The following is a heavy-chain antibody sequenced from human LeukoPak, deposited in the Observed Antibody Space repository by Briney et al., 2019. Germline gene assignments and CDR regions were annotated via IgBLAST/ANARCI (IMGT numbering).Heavy chain of an antibody. J-gene: IGHJ5*02. D-gene: IGHD3-10*01. Sequence: SETLSLTCSVSGDSISSYYWSWIRQPPGKGLEWIGDIYYSGSSKYNPSLKSRVTISVDTSKNEFSLKLSSVTAADTAVYYCARDLTFITMVRGVRPHFNWFDPWGQGTLVTVSS. V-gene: IGHV4-59*01. CDR3: ARDLTFITMVRGVRPHFNWFDP. CDR1: GDSISSYY. CDR2: IYYSGSS.